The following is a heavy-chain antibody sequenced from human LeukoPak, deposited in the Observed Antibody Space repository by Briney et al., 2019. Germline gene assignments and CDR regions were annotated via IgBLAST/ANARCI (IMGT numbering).Heavy chain of an antibody. V-gene: IGHV4-34*01. CDR2: INHSGST. CDR1: GGSFSGYY. Sequence: SETLSLTCAVYGGSFSGYYWSWIRQPPGKGLEWIGEINHSGSTNYNPSLKSRVTISVDTSKNQFSLKLSSVTAADTAVYYCARSFLTMVRGVTATARRDAFDIWGQGTMVTVSS. CDR3: ARSFLTMVRGVTATARRDAFDI. J-gene: IGHJ3*02. D-gene: IGHD3-10*01.